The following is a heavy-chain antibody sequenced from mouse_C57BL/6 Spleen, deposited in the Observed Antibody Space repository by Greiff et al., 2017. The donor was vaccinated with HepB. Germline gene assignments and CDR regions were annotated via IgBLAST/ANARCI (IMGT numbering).Heavy chain of an antibody. CDR3: ERTPDYYGSRGDAMDY. CDR1: GYAFSSSW. V-gene: IGHV1-82*01. CDR2: IYPGDGDT. D-gene: IGHD1-1*01. J-gene: IGHJ4*01. Sequence: VQLQQSGPELVKPGASVKISCKASGYAFSSSWMNWVKQRPGKGLEWIGRIYPGDGDTNYNGKFKGKATLTVDKSSSTAYMQLSSLTSEDSAVYCCERTPDYYGSRGDAMDYWGQGTSVTVSS.